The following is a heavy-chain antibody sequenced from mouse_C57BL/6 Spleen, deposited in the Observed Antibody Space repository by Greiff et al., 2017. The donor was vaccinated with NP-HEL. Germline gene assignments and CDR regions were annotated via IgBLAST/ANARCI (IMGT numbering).Heavy chain of an antibody. V-gene: IGHV3-6*01. D-gene: IGHD1-1*01. Sequence: EVQLQQSGPGLVKPSQSLSLTCSVTGYSITSGYYWDWIRQFPGNKLEWMCYISYDGSTNYNPALKNRISITRDTSKNQFFLKLNSVTTEDTATYYCARLPYRDYWGQGASVTVSS. CDR2: ISYDGST. CDR1: GYSITSGYY. CDR3: ARLPYRDY. J-gene: IGHJ4*01.